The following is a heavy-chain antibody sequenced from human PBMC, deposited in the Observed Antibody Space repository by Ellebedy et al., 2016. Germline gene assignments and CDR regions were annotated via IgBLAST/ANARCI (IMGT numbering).Heavy chain of an antibody. CDR1: GYSFTSYW. D-gene: IGHD5-12*01. J-gene: IGHJ4*02. CDR2: IYAGDSDP. Sequence: GESLKISCKGSGYSFTSYWIGWVRQMPGKGLEWMGLIYAGDSDPKYSPSFQGQVTFSVDRSINTAYLQWTSLKAADSATYYCAHGGAGSGTTSLFYWGQGTLVTVSS. CDR3: AHGGAGSGTTSLFY. V-gene: IGHV5-51*01.